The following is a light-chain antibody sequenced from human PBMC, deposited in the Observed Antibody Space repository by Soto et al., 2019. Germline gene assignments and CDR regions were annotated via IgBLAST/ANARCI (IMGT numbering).Light chain of an antibody. J-gene: IGLJ1*01. CDR3: SSYTSSSTYV. CDR1: GSDVGGYDY. Sequence: LTQPASVSGSPGQSITISCTGTGSDVGGYDYVSWYQRHPGKAPKVMIYEVTNRPSGVSNRFSGSKSGNTASLTISGLLAEDEADYYCSSYTSSSTYVFGTGTKVTVL. V-gene: IGLV2-14*01. CDR2: EVT.